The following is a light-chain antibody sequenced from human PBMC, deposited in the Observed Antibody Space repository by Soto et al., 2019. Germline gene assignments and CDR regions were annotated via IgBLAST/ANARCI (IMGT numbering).Light chain of an antibody. J-gene: IGKJ1*01. Sequence: DIQMTQSPSTLSPSVRDGVTITCRASQSISIWLAWYQQKPGKAPKILIYKASSLESGVPSRFSGSGSGTEFTLTISSLQPDDFATYYCQQYNSYWTFGHGTKVDI. CDR2: KAS. CDR3: QQYNSYWT. CDR1: QSISIW. V-gene: IGKV1-5*03.